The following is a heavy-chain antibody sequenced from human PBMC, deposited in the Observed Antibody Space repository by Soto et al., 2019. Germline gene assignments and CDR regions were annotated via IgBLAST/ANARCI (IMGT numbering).Heavy chain of an antibody. CDR3: ASIQLWPAYYYYRMDV. Sequence: PPETLSLTCTVSGGSVSSGSYYWSWIRQPPGKGLEWIGYIYYSGSTNYNPSLKSRVTISVDTSKNQFSLKLSSVTAADTAVYYCASIQLWPAYYYYRMDVWGQGTTVTVSS. CDR1: GGSVSSGSYY. V-gene: IGHV4-61*01. D-gene: IGHD5-18*01. J-gene: IGHJ6*02. CDR2: IYYSGST.